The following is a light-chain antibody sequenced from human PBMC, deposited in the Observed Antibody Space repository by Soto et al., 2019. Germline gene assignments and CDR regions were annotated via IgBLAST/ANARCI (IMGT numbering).Light chain of an antibody. CDR2: KAS. J-gene: IGKJ2*01. CDR3: QQYHNYSYT. V-gene: IGKV1-5*03. CDR1: QSISSW. Sequence: DIQMTQSPSTLSASVGDRVTITCRASQSISSWLAWYQQKPGKSPKLLIYKASSLESGVPSTFSGSGSGTLFTLTISSLQPNDFATYYCQQYHNYSYTFGQGTKLEIK.